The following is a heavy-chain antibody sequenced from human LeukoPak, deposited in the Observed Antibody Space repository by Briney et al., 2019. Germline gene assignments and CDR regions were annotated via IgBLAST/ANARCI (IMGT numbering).Heavy chain of an antibody. J-gene: IGHJ4*02. V-gene: IGHV4-61*01. CDR2: IYYSGST. D-gene: IGHD3-22*01. CDR1: GYSISSGFY. Sequence: SETLSLTCTVSGYSISSGFYWGWIRQPPGKGLEWIGYIYYSGSTNYNPSLKSQVTISVDTSKNQFSLKLSSVTAADTAVYYCARVHYYDSSGLDYWGQGTLVTVSS. CDR3: ARVHYYDSSGLDY.